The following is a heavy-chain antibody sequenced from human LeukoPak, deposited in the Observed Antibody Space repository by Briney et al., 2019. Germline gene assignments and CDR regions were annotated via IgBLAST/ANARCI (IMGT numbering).Heavy chain of an antibody. Sequence: SETLSLTCTVSGGSISSGDYYWSWIRQPPGKGLEWIGYIYYSGSTYYNPSLKSRVTISVDTSKNQFSLKLSSVTAADTAVYYCARDGSYERDGYNHFDYWGQGTLVTVSS. CDR1: GGSISSGDYY. J-gene: IGHJ4*02. D-gene: IGHD5-24*01. CDR3: ARDGSYERDGYNHFDY. CDR2: IYYSGST. V-gene: IGHV4-30-4*01.